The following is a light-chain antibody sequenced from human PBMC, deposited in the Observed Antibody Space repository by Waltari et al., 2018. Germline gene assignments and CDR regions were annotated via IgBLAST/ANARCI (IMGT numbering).Light chain of an antibody. CDR3: QHYGSSPYT. Sequence: EIVLTQSPGTLSLSPGERATLSCRANQSVTTRYLAWYQQKPGQAPRLLIYGASSRATGIPDRFSGSGSGTDFTLTISRLEPEDFAVYYCQHYGSSPYTFGQGTKLEIK. J-gene: IGKJ2*01. CDR1: QSVTTRY. CDR2: GAS. V-gene: IGKV3-20*01.